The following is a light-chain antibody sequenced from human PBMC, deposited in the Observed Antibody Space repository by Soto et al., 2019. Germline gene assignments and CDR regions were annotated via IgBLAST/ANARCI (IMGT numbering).Light chain of an antibody. CDR3: CSYAGSPYV. V-gene: IGLV2-23*02. J-gene: IGLJ1*01. Sequence: QSALTQPASVSGSPGQSITISCTGTSSDVGSYNLVSWYQQHPGKAPKLMIYEVSKRPSGVSDRFSGCKSGNTASLTISGLQAEDEADYYCCSYAGSPYVFGTGTKVTVL. CDR2: EVS. CDR1: SSDVGSYNL.